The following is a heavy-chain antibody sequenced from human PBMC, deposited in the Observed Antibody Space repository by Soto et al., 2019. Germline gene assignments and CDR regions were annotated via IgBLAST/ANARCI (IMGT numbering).Heavy chain of an antibody. D-gene: IGHD3-10*01. CDR1: GGTFSSYA. J-gene: IGHJ4*02. Sequence: QVQLVQSGAEVKKPGSSVKVSCKASGGTFSSYAISWVRQAPGQGLEWMGGIIPIFGTANYAQKFQGRVTITADESTRTAYMELSSLRSEDTAVYYCASLPTNYYGSGSYYLFDYWGQGTLVTVSS. V-gene: IGHV1-69*01. CDR2: IIPIFGTA. CDR3: ASLPTNYYGSGSYYLFDY.